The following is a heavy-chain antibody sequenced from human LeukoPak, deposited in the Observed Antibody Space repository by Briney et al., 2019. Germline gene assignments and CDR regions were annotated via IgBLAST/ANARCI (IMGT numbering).Heavy chain of an antibody. Sequence: SETLSLTRTVSGGSISSYYWSWIRQPPGKGLEWIGYIYYSGSTNYNPSLKSRVTISVDTSKNQFSLKLSSVTAADTAVYYCARSTYYDFWSGYYDYYYYMDVWGKGTTVTVSS. CDR2: IYYSGST. J-gene: IGHJ6*03. V-gene: IGHV4-59*01. CDR1: GGSISSYY. CDR3: ARSTYYDFWSGYYDYYYYMDV. D-gene: IGHD3-3*01.